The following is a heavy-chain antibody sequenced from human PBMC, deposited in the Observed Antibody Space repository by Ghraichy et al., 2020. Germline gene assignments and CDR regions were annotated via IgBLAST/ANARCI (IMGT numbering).Heavy chain of an antibody. J-gene: IGHJ4*02. V-gene: IGHV3-21*01. CDR1: GFTFSSYS. CDR3: ARDVRATKSVDY. D-gene: IGHD5-12*01. CDR2: ISSSSSYI. Sequence: GGSLRLSCAASGFTFSSYSMNWVRQAPGKGLEWVSSISSSSSYIYYADSVKGRFTISRDNAKNSLYLQMNSLRAEDTAVYYCARDVRATKSVDYWGQGTLVTVSS.